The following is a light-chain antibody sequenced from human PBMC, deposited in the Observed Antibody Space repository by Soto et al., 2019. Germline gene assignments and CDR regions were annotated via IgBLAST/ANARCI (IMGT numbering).Light chain of an antibody. CDR2: AAS. Sequence: AIRMTQSPSSFSASTGDRVTITCRASQGISSYLAWYQQKPGKAPKLLIYAASTLQSGLPSRFSGSGSGTDFTFTISCLQSEDFATYYCQQYYSSPFTFGPGTKVDIK. J-gene: IGKJ3*01. CDR1: QGISSY. CDR3: QQYYSSPFT. V-gene: IGKV1-8*01.